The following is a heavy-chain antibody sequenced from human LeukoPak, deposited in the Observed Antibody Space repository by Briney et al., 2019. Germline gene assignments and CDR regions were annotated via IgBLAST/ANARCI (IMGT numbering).Heavy chain of an antibody. J-gene: IGHJ4*02. CDR3: ARADYDFWSGYLGY. Sequence: PSQTLSLTCTVSGGSISSGSYYWSWIRQPAGKGLEWIGRIYTSGSTNYNPSLKSRVTISVDTSKNQFSLKLSSVTAADTAVYYCARADYDFWSGYLGYWGQGTLVTVSS. V-gene: IGHV4-61*02. CDR2: IYTSGST. D-gene: IGHD3-3*01. CDR1: GGSISSGSYY.